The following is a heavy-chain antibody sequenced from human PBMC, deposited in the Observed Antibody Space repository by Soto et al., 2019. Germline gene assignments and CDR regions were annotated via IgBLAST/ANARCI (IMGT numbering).Heavy chain of an antibody. CDR1: GFTFSSYA. V-gene: IGHV3-30-3*01. D-gene: IGHD1-26*01. Sequence: QVQLVESGGGVVQPGRSLRLSCAASGFTFSSYAMHWVRQAPGKVLEWVAVISYDGSNKYYAASVKGRFTISGDTSKNTLYLQMNSLRAEDTAVYYCARAGATSDGMDVWGQGSTVTVSS. J-gene: IGHJ6*02. CDR3: ARAGATSDGMDV. CDR2: ISYDGSNK.